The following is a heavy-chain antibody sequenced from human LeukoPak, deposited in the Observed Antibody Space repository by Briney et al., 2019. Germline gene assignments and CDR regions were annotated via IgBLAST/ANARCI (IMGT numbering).Heavy chain of an antibody. CDR1: GGSISSSSYY. V-gene: IGHV4-39*01. CDR2: IYYSGST. J-gene: IGHJ6*04. Sequence: SETLSLTCTVSGGSISSSSYYWGWIRQPPGKGLEWIGSIYYSGSTYYNPSLKSRVTISVDTSKNQFSLKLSSVTAADTAVYYCARLWDQLPGVWGKGTTVTVSS. CDR3: ARLWDQLPGV. D-gene: IGHD2-2*01.